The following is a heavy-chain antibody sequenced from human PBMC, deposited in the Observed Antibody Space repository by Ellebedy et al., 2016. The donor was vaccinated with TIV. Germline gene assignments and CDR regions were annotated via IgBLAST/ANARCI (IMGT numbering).Heavy chain of an antibody. CDR1: GYSFTTDW. V-gene: IGHV5-51*01. J-gene: IGHJ4*02. CDR3: ARHHSPSYSGYDSFDY. CDR2: IYPGDSET. Sequence: GESLKISCKGSGYSFTTDWIAWVRQMPGKGLEWVAIIYPGDSETRYSPSFQGQVTFSADKSSSTAYLQWTSLRASDTAMYFCARHHSPSYSGYDSFDYWGQGTLVTVSS. D-gene: IGHD5-12*01.